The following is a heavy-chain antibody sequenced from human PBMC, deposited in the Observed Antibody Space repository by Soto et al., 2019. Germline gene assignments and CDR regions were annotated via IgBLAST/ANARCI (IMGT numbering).Heavy chain of an antibody. CDR1: GGSFSGYY. Sequence: PSETLSLTCTVYGGSFSGYYWSWIRQPPGKGLEWIGEINHSVSTNYNPSLKSRVTISIDTSKNQFSLNLRSVTAADTAVYYCAGPPDCGGDCFYFDSWGQGTQVTVSS. V-gene: IGHV4-34*01. CDR2: INHSVST. J-gene: IGHJ4*02. D-gene: IGHD2-21*02. CDR3: AGPPDCGGDCFYFDS.